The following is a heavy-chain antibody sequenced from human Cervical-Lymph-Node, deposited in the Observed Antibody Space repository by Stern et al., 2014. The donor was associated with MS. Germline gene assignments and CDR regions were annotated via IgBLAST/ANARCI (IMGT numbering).Heavy chain of an antibody. D-gene: IGHD3-9*01. Sequence: VQLVESGAEVKQPGESLKISCKVSGYTFTFYWIVWVRQMPGKGLEWMGIISPSDSETSYSPSLQGQVTIPHARSISTAYLQGSSLRASDTAIYYCARQRYYDTSGYLDLWGQGTLVTVSS. CDR1: GYTFTFYW. CDR2: ISPSDSET. V-gene: IGHV5-51*01. CDR3: ARQRYYDTSGYLDL. J-gene: IGHJ5*02.